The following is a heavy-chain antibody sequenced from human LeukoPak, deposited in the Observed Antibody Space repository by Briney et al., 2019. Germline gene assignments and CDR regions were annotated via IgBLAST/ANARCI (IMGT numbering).Heavy chain of an antibody. D-gene: IGHD5-18*01. CDR2: ISSSSSYI. Sequence: GGSLRLSCAASGFTSSSYSMNWVRQAPGKGLEWVSSISSSSSYIYYADSVKGRFTISRDNAKNSLYLQMNSLRAEDTAVYYCASGPTAMVTSDAFDIWGQGTMVTDSS. CDR3: ASGPTAMVTSDAFDI. J-gene: IGHJ3*02. CDR1: GFTSSSYS. V-gene: IGHV3-21*01.